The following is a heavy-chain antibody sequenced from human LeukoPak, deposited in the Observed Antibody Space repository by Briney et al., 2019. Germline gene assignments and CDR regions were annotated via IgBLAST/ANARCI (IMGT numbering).Heavy chain of an antibody. CDR3: ARLLHDSRGYYYFDY. V-gene: IGHV4-39*01. CDR2: IYYSGSP. D-gene: IGHD3-22*01. CDR1: GGSISRSSYY. Sequence: SETLSLTCTVSGGSISRSSYYWGWIRQPPEEGLQWLGSIYYSGSPYDNPSLKSRVTISVDTSKNQFSLKLSSVTAADTAVYYCARLLHDSRGYYYFDYWGPGTLVTVSS. J-gene: IGHJ4*02.